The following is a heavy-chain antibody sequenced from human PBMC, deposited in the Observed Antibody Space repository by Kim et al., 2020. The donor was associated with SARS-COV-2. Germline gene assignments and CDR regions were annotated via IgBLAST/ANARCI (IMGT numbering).Heavy chain of an antibody. J-gene: IGHJ6*02. CDR1: GFTFDDYA. CDR3: AKDTAITMVRGVPYYGMDV. V-gene: IGHV3-9*01. Sequence: GGSLRLSCAASGFTFDDYAMHWVRQAPEKGLEWVSGISWNSGSIGYADSVKGRFTISRDNAKNSLYLQMNSLRAEDTALYYCAKDTAITMVRGVPYYGMDVWGQGTTVTVSS. D-gene: IGHD3-10*01. CDR2: ISWNSGSI.